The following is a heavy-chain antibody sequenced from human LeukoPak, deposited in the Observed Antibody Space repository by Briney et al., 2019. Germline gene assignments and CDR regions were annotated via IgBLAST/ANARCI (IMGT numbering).Heavy chain of an antibody. J-gene: IGHJ4*02. CDR3: AKLQYSSSTDY. V-gene: IGHV4-34*01. CDR2: INHSGST. Sequence: SETLSLTCAVYGGSFSGYYWSWIRQPPGKGLEWIGEINHSGSTNYNPSLKSRVTISVDTSKNQFSLKLSSVTAADTAVYYCAKLQYSSSTDYWGQGTLVTVSS. CDR1: GGSFSGYY. D-gene: IGHD6-6*01.